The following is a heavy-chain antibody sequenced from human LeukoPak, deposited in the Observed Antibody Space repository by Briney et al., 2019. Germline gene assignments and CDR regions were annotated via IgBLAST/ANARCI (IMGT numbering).Heavy chain of an antibody. Sequence: ASVKVSCKASGYTFTSYYMHWVRQAPGQGLEWMGIINPSGGSTSYAQKFQGRVTMTRDTSTSTVYMELSSLRSEDTAVYNCARERITIFSVVITRGWFVTWGQGNLVSVSS. CDR1: GYTFTSYY. CDR3: ARERITIFSVVITRGWFVT. D-gene: IGHD3-3*01. J-gene: IGHJ5*02. CDR2: INPSGGST. V-gene: IGHV1-46*01.